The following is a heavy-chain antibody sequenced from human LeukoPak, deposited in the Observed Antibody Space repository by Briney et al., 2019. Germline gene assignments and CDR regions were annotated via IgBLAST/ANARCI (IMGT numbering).Heavy chain of an antibody. V-gene: IGHV4-59*01. CDR1: GGSINNYY. D-gene: IGHD1-14*01. CDR2: ILSSGST. J-gene: IGHJ3*02. CDR3: ARTNQISETAFDI. Sequence: SETLSLTCTVSGGSINNYYWSWIRQPPGKGLEGIGYILSSGSTNYNPSVKSRVTISVDTSKNQFSLRLSSVTAADTAVYFCARTNQISETAFDIWGQGTMVIVSS.